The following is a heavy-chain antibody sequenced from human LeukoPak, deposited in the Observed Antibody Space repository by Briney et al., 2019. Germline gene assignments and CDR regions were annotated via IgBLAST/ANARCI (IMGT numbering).Heavy chain of an antibody. V-gene: IGHV3-23*01. CDR1: GFTFSSYA. J-gene: IGHJ4*02. CDR3: AKDGGYDFDY. Sequence: GGSLRLSCAASGFTFSSYALTWVRQAPGKGLEWVSAISGGGDSTYYADSVKGRFTISRDKSKNTLYLQMNSMRAEDTAVYYCAKDGGYDFDYWGQGTLVTVSS. CDR2: ISGGGDST. D-gene: IGHD5-12*01.